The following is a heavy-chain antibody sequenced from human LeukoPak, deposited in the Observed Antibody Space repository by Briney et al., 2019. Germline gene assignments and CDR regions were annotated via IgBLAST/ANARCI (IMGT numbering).Heavy chain of an antibody. CDR3: ARHAYDSSGYHYFDY. J-gene: IGHJ4*02. CDR1: GGSFSSYY. Sequence: SETLSLTCAVYGGSFSSYYWGWIRQPPGKGLEWIGSIYYSGSTYYNPSLKSRVTISVDTSKNQFSLKLSSVTAADTAVYYCARHAYDSSGYHYFDYWGQGTLVTVSS. D-gene: IGHD3-22*01. V-gene: IGHV4-39*01. CDR2: IYYSGST.